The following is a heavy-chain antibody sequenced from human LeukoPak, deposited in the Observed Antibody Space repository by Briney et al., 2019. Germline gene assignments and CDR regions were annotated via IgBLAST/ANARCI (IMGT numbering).Heavy chain of an antibody. CDR2: INHSGST. CDR3: ARVGSAGSSGYLFDY. V-gene: IGHV4-34*01. Sequence: PSETLSLTCAVYGGSFSGYYWSWIRQPPGKGLEWIGEINHSGSTNYNPSLKSRVTISVDTSKNQFSLKLSSVTAADTAVYYCARVGSAGSSGYLFDYWGQGTLVTVSS. J-gene: IGHJ4*02. CDR1: GGSFSGYY. D-gene: IGHD3-22*01.